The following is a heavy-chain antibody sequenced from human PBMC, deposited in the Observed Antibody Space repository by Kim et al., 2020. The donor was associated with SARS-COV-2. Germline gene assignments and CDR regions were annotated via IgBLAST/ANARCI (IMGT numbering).Heavy chain of an antibody. Sequence: GSVEGRFTLSRDNSTNTLYLQINSLSAEDTAVYYCASGDHYYYYYYGMDVWGQGTTVTVSS. J-gene: IGHJ6*02. D-gene: IGHD4-17*01. V-gene: IGHV3-30*01. CDR3: ASGDHYYYYYYGMDV.